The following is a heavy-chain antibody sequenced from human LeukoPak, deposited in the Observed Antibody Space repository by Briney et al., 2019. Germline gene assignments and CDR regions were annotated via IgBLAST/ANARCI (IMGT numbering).Heavy chain of an antibody. CDR2: IYYSGST. D-gene: IGHD3-10*01. CDR1: GGSISSGGYY. CDR3: ARVGDYYGSGSYYNWFDP. Sequence: SETLSLTCTVSGGSISSGGYYWSWIRQHPGKGLEWIGYIYYSGSTYYNPSLKSRVTISVDTSKNQFSLKLCSVTAADTAVYYCARVGDYYGSGSYYNWFDPWGQGTLVTVSS. V-gene: IGHV4-31*03. J-gene: IGHJ5*02.